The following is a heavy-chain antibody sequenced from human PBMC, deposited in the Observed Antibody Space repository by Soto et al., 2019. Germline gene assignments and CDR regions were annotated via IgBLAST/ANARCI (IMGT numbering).Heavy chain of an antibody. J-gene: IGHJ4*02. CDR3: ASNQKPKYYYDSSGYQFDY. V-gene: IGHV4-31*03. CDR1: GGSISSGGYY. CDR2: IYYSGST. Sequence: SETLSLTCTVSGGSISSGGYYWSWIRQHPGKGLEWIGYIYYSGSTYYNPSLKSRVTISVDTSKNQFSLKLSSVTAADTAVCYCASNQKPKYYYDSSGYQFDYWGQGTLVTVSS. D-gene: IGHD3-22*01.